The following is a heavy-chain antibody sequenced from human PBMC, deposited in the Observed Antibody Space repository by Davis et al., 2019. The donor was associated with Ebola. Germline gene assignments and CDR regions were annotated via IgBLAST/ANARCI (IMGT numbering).Heavy chain of an antibody. V-gene: IGHV3-30*02. CDR2: TRYDGSNT. CDR3: AKDFSDYPWLDFHS. D-gene: IGHD4-17*01. Sequence: AGSLSLSCAVSAFTISSYGMHWVRPAPGKALDWAAFTRYDGSNTYYADSVKGRFTTSRDHSKNTLYLQMNSLRADDTAVYYCAKDFSDYPWLDFHSWGQGTLVTISS. J-gene: IGHJ4*02. CDR1: AFTISSYG.